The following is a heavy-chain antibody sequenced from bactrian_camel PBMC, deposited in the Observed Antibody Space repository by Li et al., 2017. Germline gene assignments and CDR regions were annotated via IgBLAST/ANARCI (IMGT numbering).Heavy chain of an antibody. CDR2: FYTDTGRT. Sequence: HVQLVESGGGSVQAGGSLSLSCTTTAEALDSNCISWFRQAPGKGRKGIVGFYTDTGRTYYADSVKGRFTISLDNSKNTVTLQMDTVKPEDTAMYYCATAKDPWSLCGLAPTGYNYWGQGTQVTVS. D-gene: IGHD3*01. J-gene: IGHJ4*01. CDR1: AEALDSNC. CDR3: ATAKDPWSLCGLAPTGYNY. V-gene: IGHV3S1*01.